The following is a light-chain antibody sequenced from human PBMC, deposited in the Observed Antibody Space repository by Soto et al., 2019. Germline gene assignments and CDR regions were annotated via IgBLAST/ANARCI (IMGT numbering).Light chain of an antibody. CDR1: NIGSKS. CDR3: QVWDSSSDHSVV. CDR2: YDS. J-gene: IGLJ2*01. Sequence: ELTQPPSVSVAPGKTARITCGGNNIGSKSVHWYQQKPGQAPVLVIYYDSDRPSGIPERFSGSNSGNTATLTISRVEAGDEADYYCQVWDSSSDHSVVFGGGTKLTVL. V-gene: IGLV3-21*04.